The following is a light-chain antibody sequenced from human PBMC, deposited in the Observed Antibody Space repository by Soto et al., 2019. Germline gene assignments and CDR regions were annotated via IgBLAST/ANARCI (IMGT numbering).Light chain of an antibody. CDR1: SSDVGIYNY. CDR3: CSYAGSYTLV. CDR2: DVS. V-gene: IGLV2-11*01. Sequence: QSALTQPRSVSGSPGQSVTISCTGTSSDVGIYNYVSWYQQHPGKAPKLMIYDVSERPSGVPDRFSGSKSGNTASLTISGRQAEDEADYYCCSYAGSYTLVFGGGTKVTVL. J-gene: IGLJ2*01.